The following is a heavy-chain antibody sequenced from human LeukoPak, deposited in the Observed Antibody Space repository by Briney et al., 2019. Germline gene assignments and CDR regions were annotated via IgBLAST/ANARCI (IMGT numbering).Heavy chain of an antibody. CDR2: VHYNGQT. J-gene: IGHJ4*02. CDR3: VKVGGTGHFDY. CDR1: GGSISSYY. Sequence: SETLSLTCTVSGGSISSYYWTWIRQPPGKGLEWLGYVHYNGQTNYNPSLQSRATMSVDMSKNQFSLRLTSVTAADTAVYYCVKVGGTGHFDYWGQGAPVTVSS. V-gene: IGHV4-59*01. D-gene: IGHD7-27*01.